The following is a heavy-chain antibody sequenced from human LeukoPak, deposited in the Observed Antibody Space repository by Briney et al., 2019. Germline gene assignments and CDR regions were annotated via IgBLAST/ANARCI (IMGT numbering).Heavy chain of an antibody. CDR3: ARERGSGNGYKGDFDV. CDR1: GFIVSRNY. D-gene: IGHD3-10*01. CDR2: IYTGGST. Sequence: PGGSLRLSCAASGFIVSRNYMSWVRQAPGKGLEWVSLIYTGGSTYYADSVRGRFTISRDDSKNTLYLQMNSLRAADTAVYYCARERGSGNGYKGDFDVWGQGTMVTVSS. V-gene: IGHV3-53*01. J-gene: IGHJ3*01.